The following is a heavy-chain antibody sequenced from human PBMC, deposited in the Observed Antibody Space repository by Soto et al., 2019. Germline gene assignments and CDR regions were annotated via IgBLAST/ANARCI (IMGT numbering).Heavy chain of an antibody. Sequence: PGGSLRLSCAASGLTVSSNYMGWVRQAPGKGLEWISVFYSDDTTHYADSVKGRFTISRDNSKDTLYLQMNSLRVDDTALYYCARLARFSLDFWGQGTLVTVS. D-gene: IGHD3-3*01. CDR3: ARLARFSLDF. J-gene: IGHJ4*02. CDR1: GLTVSSNY. V-gene: IGHV3-53*01. CDR2: FYSDDTT.